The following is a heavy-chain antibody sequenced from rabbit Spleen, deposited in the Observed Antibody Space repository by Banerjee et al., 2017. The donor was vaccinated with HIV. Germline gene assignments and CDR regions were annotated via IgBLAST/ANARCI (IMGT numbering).Heavy chain of an antibody. J-gene: IGHJ6*01. CDR3: ARDSGSSFSSYGMDL. Sequence: QSLEESGGDLVKPGASLTLTCTASGFSFSSNAYMCWVRQAPGKGLEWISCIAGSSSAFTYSATWAKGRFTISKTSSTTVTLQMTSLTVADTATYFCARDSGSSFSSYGMDLWGPGTLVTVS. V-gene: IGHV1S40*01. CDR2: IAGSSSAFT. D-gene: IGHD8-1*01. CDR1: GFSFSSNAY.